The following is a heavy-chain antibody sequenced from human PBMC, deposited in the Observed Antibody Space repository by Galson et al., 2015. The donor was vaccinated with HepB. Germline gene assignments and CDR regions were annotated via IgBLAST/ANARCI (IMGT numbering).Heavy chain of an antibody. CDR3: TRGQGSSLEYYYYYGMDV. CDR1: GFTFGDYA. D-gene: IGHD6-13*01. V-gene: IGHV3-49*03. CDR2: IRSKAYGGTT. J-gene: IGHJ6*02. Sequence: SLRLSCAASGFTFGDYAVSWFRQAPGKGLEWVGFIRSKAYGGTTEYAASVKGRFTISRDDSKSIAYLQMNSLKTEDTAVYYCTRGQGSSLEYYYYYGMDVWGQGTTVTVSS.